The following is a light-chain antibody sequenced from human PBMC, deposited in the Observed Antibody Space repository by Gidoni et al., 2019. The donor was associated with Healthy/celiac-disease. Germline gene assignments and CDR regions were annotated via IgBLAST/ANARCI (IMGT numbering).Light chain of an antibody. Sequence: EIVLTQSLGTLSLTPGERATLSCRASQSVSSSYLTWYQQNPGQAPRHLIYGASSRATGIPERFSSSGSGTDFTLTISRREPEDFAVYYCQQYGSSHLCSFGQGTKLEIK. J-gene: IGKJ2*04. CDR3: QQYGSSHLCS. V-gene: IGKV3-20*01. CDR1: QSVSSSY. CDR2: GAS.